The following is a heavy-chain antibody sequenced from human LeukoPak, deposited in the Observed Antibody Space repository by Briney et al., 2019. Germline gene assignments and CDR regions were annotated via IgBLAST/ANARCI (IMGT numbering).Heavy chain of an antibody. J-gene: IGHJ3*02. D-gene: IGHD4-23*01. CDR1: GYTFTSYD. CDR3: ARGSVVTPDDAFDI. CDR2: MNHNSGNT. V-gene: IGHV1-8*01. Sequence: ASVKVSCKASGYTFTSYDINWVRQATGQGLEGMGWMNHNSGNTGIAQKFQGRVTMTRNTSISTAYMELSSLRSEDTAVYYCARGSVVTPDDAFDIWGQGTMVTVSP.